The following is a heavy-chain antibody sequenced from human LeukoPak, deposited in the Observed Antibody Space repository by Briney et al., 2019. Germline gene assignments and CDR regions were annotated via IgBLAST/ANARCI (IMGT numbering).Heavy chain of an antibody. CDR2: ISGSGLST. V-gene: IGHV3-23*01. D-gene: IGHD4-17*01. CDR1: GFIFTRYV. J-gene: IGHJ6*03. Sequence: GGTLRLPCGASGFIFTRYVMNWVRQSPGKGLEWVSGISGSGLSTFYADSVKGRFTISRDNSKNTLFLHMNSLRAEDTAVYYCAKDGDYGDYWHYNYMDVWGKGTTVTISS. CDR3: AKDGDYGDYWHYNYMDV.